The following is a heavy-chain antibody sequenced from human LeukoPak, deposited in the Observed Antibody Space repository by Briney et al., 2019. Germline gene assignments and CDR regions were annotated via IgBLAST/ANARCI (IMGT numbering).Heavy chain of an antibody. Sequence: SETLSLTCAVYGGSFRGYYWSWIRQPPGKGLEWIGEINHSGSTNYNPSLKSRVTISVDTSKTQLSLKLSSVTAADTAVYHCAIRWGTSPYYVDSWGRGSLVTVSS. CDR1: GGSFRGYY. CDR2: INHSGST. CDR3: AIRWGTSPYYVDS. D-gene: IGHD1-26*01. V-gene: IGHV4-34*01. J-gene: IGHJ4*02.